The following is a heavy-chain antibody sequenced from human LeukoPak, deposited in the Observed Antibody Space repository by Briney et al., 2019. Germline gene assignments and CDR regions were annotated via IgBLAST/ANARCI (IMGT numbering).Heavy chain of an antibody. CDR1: SGSFSNYY. D-gene: IGHD3-10*01. J-gene: IGHJ4*02. CDR2: INQSGST. V-gene: IGHV4-34*01. Sequence: SETLSLACAVYSGSFSNYYWSWIRQPPGKGLEWIGEINQSGSTNYNPSLKSRVTISVDTSKNQFSLRLSSVTAADTAVYYCARDVWFGAGRTFDYWGQGTLVTVSS. CDR3: ARDVWFGAGRTFDY.